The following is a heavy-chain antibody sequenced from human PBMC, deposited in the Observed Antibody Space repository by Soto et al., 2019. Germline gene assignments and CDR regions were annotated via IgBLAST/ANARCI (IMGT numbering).Heavy chain of an antibody. CDR1: GFTFSSYG. CDR2: ISYDGSNK. Sequence: PGGSLRLSCASSGFTFSSYGMHWVRQAPGKGLEWVAVISYDGSNKYYADSVKGRFTISRDNYKNTLYLQMNSLRAEDTAVYYCAGLVVPAAILGSLDYWGQGTLVTVSS. J-gene: IGHJ4*02. CDR3: AGLVVPAAILGSLDY. V-gene: IGHV3-30*03. D-gene: IGHD2-2*02.